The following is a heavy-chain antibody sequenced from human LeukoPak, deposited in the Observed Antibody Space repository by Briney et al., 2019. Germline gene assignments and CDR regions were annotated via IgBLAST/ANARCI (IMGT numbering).Heavy chain of an antibody. CDR2: INWNGGSP. D-gene: IGHD2-2*01. J-gene: IGHJ5*02. Sequence: GGSLTLTCAATGFTFDAYGMSWIHQAPGQGMEWVSSINWNGGSPGYADCVKGRFTISRDNDKNSLYLLMNSLKAEDTALYSGATLTSTSIVGLEYWFDPWGHGTLVTVSS. CDR1: GFTFDAYG. CDR3: ATLTSTSIVGLEYWFDP. V-gene: IGHV3-20*04.